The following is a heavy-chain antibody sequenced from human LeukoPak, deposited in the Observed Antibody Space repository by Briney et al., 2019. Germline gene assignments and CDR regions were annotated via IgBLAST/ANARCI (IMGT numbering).Heavy chain of an antibody. Sequence: QSGGSLRLSCAASGFTFSSYAMSWVRQAPGKGLEWVSAINGGEATTCADSVKGRFTISRDNSMNTLYLQMISLRAEDTAVYYCAKGRTTTVNYDAFDVWGQGTMVTVSS. CDR3: AKGRTTTVNYDAFDV. CDR2: INGGEAT. D-gene: IGHD4-17*01. CDR1: GFTFSSYA. V-gene: IGHV3-23*01. J-gene: IGHJ3*01.